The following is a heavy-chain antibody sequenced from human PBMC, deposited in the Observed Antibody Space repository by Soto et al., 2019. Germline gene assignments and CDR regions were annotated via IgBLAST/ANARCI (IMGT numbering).Heavy chain of an antibody. CDR2: IKQDGSEK. Sequence: GGSLRLSCAASGFTFSSYWMSWVRQAPGKGLEWVANIKQDGSEKYYVDSVKGRFTISRDNAKNSLYLQMNSLRAEDTAVYYCARDTAMVTAGAFDIWGQGTMVTVSS. V-gene: IGHV3-7*01. CDR1: GFTFSSYW. J-gene: IGHJ3*02. D-gene: IGHD5-18*01. CDR3: ARDTAMVTAGAFDI.